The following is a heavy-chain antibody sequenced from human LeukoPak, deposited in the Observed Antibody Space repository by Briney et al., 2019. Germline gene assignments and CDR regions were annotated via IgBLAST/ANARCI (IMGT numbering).Heavy chain of an antibody. Sequence: GGSLRLSCAASGFTFSSYSMNWVRQAPGKGLEWVSSISSISSYIYYADSVKDRFTISTDNAKNSLYLQMNRLRAEDTAVYYCARDQAYYDSSGYYPYYGMDVWGQGTTVTVSS. CDR1: GFTFSSYS. CDR2: ISSISSYI. V-gene: IGHV3-21*01. J-gene: IGHJ6*02. D-gene: IGHD3-22*01. CDR3: ARDQAYYDSSGYYPYYGMDV.